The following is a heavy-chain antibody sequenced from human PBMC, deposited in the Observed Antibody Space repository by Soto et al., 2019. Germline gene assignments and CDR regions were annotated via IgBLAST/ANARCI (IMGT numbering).Heavy chain of an antibody. D-gene: IGHD3-10*01. CDR3: AHRCYWFGGEDWFEP. J-gene: IGHJ5*02. Sequence: QITLKESGPTLVNPTQTLTLTCTFSGFSLSTSGVGVGWIRQPPGKALEWLAVIYWNEGKHFSPSMKSRLTSVKDTAKNQGGLTLTNVDPVDTATYYCAHRCYWFGGEDWFEPWGPGTLVTVSS. V-gene: IGHV2-5*01. CDR1: GFSLSTSGVG. CDR2: IYWNEGK.